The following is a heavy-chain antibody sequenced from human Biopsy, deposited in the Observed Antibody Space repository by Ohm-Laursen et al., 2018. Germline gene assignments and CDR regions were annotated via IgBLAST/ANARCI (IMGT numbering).Heavy chain of an antibody. CDR1: GFTFGSYW. CDR3: ARESSTAGRVRVDS. Sequence: SLRLSCAASGFTFGSYWMTWVRQAPRKGLEWVANIKQDGSEEYYVDSVKGRFTISRDNANNSLYLQVNSLRAEDTAVYFCARESSTAGRVRVDSWGQGTLVTVSS. V-gene: IGHV3-7*01. D-gene: IGHD2-2*01. J-gene: IGHJ5*01. CDR2: IKQDGSEE.